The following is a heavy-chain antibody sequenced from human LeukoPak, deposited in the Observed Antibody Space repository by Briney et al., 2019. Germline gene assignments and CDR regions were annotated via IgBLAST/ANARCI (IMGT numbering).Heavy chain of an antibody. CDR3: AKGKGLDY. J-gene: IGHJ4*02. CDR1: GFTFSGFW. CDR2: IKQDGSEK. V-gene: IGHV3-7*01. Sequence: SGGSLRLSCAASGFTFSGFWMSWVRQAPGKGLEWVANIKQDGSEKYYVDSVKGRFTISRDNAKNSQYLQMNSLRAEDTAAYYCAKGKGLDYWGQGTLVTVSS.